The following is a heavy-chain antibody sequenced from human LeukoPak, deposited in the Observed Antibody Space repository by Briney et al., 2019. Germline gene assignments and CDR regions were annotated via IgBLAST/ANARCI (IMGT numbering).Heavy chain of an antibody. V-gene: IGHV3-7*03. CDR1: GFTFSSYW. CDR2: IKQDGSEK. J-gene: IGHJ4*02. D-gene: IGHD6-19*01. Sequence: GGSLRLSCAASGFTFSSYWTSWVRQAPGKGLEWVANIKQDGSEKYYVDSVKGRFTISRDNAKNSLYLQMNSLRAEDTAVYYCARDGAVAGLGYWGQGTLVTVSS. CDR3: ARDGAVAGLGY.